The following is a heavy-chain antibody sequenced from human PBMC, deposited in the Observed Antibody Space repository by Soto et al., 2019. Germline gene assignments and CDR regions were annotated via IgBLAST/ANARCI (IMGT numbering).Heavy chain of an antibody. J-gene: IGHJ6*02. CDR1: GGTFSSYT. D-gene: IGHD1-1*01. Sequence: QVQLVQSGAEVKKPGSSVKVSCKASGGTFSSYTISWVRQAPGQGLEWMGRIIPILGIANYAQKFQGRVTITADKSTSTAYMELSSLRSEDTAVYYSARDAPTGSHTGGMDVWGQGTTVTVSS. CDR2: IIPILGIA. CDR3: ARDAPTGSHTGGMDV. V-gene: IGHV1-69*08.